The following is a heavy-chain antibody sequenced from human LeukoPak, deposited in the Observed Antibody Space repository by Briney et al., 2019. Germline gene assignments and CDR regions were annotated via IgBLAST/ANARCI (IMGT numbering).Heavy chain of an antibody. J-gene: IGHJ3*02. V-gene: IGHV3-30*03. Sequence: PGRSLRLSCAASGFTFSSYGMHWVRQAPGKGLEWVAVISYDGSNKYYADSMKGRFTISRDNAKNSLYLQMNSLRDEDTAVYYCARGKNSASDAFDIWGQGTVVTVSS. CDR2: ISYDGSNK. CDR1: GFTFSSYG. D-gene: IGHD2/OR15-2a*01. CDR3: ARGKNSASDAFDI.